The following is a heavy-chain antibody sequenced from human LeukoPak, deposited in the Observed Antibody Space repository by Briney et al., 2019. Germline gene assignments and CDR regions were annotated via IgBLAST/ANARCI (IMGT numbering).Heavy chain of an antibody. CDR2: ISAYNGNT. D-gene: IGHD2-2*02. Sequence: ASVKVSCKASGYTFTSYGISWVRQAPGQGLEWMGWISAYNGNTNYAQKLQGRVTMTTDTSTSTAYMELRSLRSDDTAVYYCARRKRYCSSTSCYTGDYWGQGTLVTVSS. CDR1: GYTFTSYG. J-gene: IGHJ4*02. CDR3: ARRKRYCSSTSCYTGDY. V-gene: IGHV1-18*01.